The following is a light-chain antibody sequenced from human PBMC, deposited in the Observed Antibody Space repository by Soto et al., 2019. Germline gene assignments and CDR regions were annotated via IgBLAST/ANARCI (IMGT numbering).Light chain of an antibody. V-gene: IGKV1-39*01. Sequence: DIQMTQSPSSLSASVEDRVTITCRASQRISNYLNWYQQKPEKAPRLLIYGASSLQSGVPSRFSGSGSGTDFTLIISSLKAEDFATYYCQQSYSTLWTFGQGTKVEIK. CDR3: QQSYSTLWT. J-gene: IGKJ1*01. CDR1: QRISNY. CDR2: GAS.